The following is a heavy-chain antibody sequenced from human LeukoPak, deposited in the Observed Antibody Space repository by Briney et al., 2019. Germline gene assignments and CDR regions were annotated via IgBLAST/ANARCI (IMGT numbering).Heavy chain of an antibody. D-gene: IGHD3/OR15-3a*01. CDR1: GFTFSSYG. CDR3: AKDRNFWPGSSGFDY. J-gene: IGHJ4*02. V-gene: IGHV3-30*02. Sequence: HSGGSLRLSCAASGFTFSSYGMHWVRQAPGKGLEWVAFIRYDGSNKYYADSVKGRFTISRDNSKNTLYLQMNSLRAEDTAVYYCAKDRNFWPGSSGFDYWGQGALVTVSS. CDR2: IRYDGSNK.